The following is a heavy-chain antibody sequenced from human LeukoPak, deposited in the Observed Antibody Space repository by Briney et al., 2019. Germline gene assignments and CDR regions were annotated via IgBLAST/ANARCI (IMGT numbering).Heavy chain of an antibody. D-gene: IGHD6-13*01. J-gene: IGHJ3*02. CDR3: ARDRIAAAGFDAFDI. Sequence: GASVKVSCKASGYTFSSHGNIWVRQAPGQGLEWMGWISAYNGDTNYAQKFQGRVTMTRDMSTSTVYMELSSLRSEDTAVYYCARDRIAAAGFDAFDIWGQGTMVTVSS. V-gene: IGHV1-18*01. CDR2: ISAYNGDT. CDR1: GYTFSSHG.